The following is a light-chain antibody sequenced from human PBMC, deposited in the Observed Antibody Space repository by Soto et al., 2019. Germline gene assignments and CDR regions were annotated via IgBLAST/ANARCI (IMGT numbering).Light chain of an antibody. CDR2: DVS. J-gene: IGLJ1*01. CDR1: SSDVGGYNY. V-gene: IGLV2-14*01. Sequence: QSALTQPASVSGSPGQSITISCTGTSSDVGGYNYVSWYQQHPGKAPKLMIYDVSNRPSGVSNRFSGSKSGNTASLTISGLQAEDEADYYCSSYTSSTTYVFGTGTKVIFL. CDR3: SSYTSSTTYV.